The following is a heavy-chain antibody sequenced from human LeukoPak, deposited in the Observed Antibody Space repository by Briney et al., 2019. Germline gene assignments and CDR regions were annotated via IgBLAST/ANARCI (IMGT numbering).Heavy chain of an antibody. CDR1: GYTFTGYY. V-gene: IGHV1-2*02. CDR3: ARDLAAAGYDFDY. J-gene: IGHJ4*02. Sequence: ASVKVSCKASGYTFTGYYMHWVRPAPGQGLEWMGWINLNSGGTNYAQKFQGRVTMTRDTSISTAYMELSRLRSDDTAVYYCARDLAAAGYDFDYWGQGTLVTVSS. D-gene: IGHD6-13*01. CDR2: INLNSGGT.